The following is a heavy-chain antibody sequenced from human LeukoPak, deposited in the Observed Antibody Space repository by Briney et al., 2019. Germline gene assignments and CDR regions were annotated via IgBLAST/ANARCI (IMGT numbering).Heavy chain of an antibody. D-gene: IGHD2-21*02. V-gene: IGHV4-59*01. CDR3: ARQLGDRLLFDY. CDR2: IYYSGST. Sequence: SETLSLTCTVSGGSFSSYFWSWIRQPPGKGLEWIGYIYYSGSTHYNSSLKSRVTISLDTSRNQFSLKLSSVTAADTAVYYCARQLGDRLLFDYWGQGTLVTVSS. J-gene: IGHJ4*02. CDR1: GGSFSSYF.